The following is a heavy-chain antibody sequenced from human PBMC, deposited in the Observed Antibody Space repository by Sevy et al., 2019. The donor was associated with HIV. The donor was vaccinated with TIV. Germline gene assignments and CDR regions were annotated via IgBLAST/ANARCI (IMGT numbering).Heavy chain of an antibody. CDR3: ARQGGIVDRAFDY. D-gene: IGHD2-21*01. V-gene: IGHV4-39*01. Sequence: SETLSLTCTVSGGSISSSSYDWGWIRQPPGKGLEWIGSMYYSGNTYYNPSLKSRVTIFVDTSKNQISLKLPSVTAADTAVYYCARQGGIVDRAFDYWGQGTLVTVSS. CDR1: GGSISSSSYD. CDR2: MYYSGNT. J-gene: IGHJ4*02.